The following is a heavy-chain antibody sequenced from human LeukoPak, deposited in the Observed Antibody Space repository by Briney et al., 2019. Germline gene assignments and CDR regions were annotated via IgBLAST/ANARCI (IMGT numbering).Heavy chain of an antibody. J-gene: IGHJ4*02. CDR3: ARAARGAAAGTVEFDY. D-gene: IGHD6-13*01. CDR2: INNDGSST. V-gene: IGHV3-74*01. Sequence: PGGSLRLSCAASGFTFSSYWMHWVRQAPGKGLVWVSRINNDGSSTSYADSVKGRFTISRDNAKNTLYLQMNSLRAEDTAVYYCARAARGAAAGTVEFDYWGQGTLVTVSS. CDR1: GFTFSSYW.